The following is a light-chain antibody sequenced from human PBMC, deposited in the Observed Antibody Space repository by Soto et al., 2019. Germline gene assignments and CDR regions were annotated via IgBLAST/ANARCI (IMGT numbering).Light chain of an antibody. CDR2: SAS. V-gene: IGKV3-15*01. CDR3: QQRHNWPLT. J-gene: IGKJ2*01. Sequence: EIVMTQSPATLSVSPGERATLSCRASQSISTELAWYQQKPGQPPRLLIYSASTRATGVPARFTGSGSGSEFTLTIGGLQSEDFAVYYCQQRHNWPLTLGQGTRVEI. CDR1: QSISTE.